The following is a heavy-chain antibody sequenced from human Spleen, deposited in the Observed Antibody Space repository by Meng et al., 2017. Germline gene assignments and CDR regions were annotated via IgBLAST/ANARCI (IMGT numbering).Heavy chain of an antibody. CDR2: IYPSGST. V-gene: IGHV4-4*02. J-gene: IGHJ4*02. CDR1: GGSISSSNW. CDR3: AKVHSNSPYFDY. Sequence: VQLQGSGPGRVKPSGPLSLTGAVPGGSISSSNWWTWVRLPPGKGLEWIGEIYPSGSTNYNPSLKSRVTISVDKSKNQFSLKLSSVTAADTAVYYCAKVHSNSPYFDYWGQGTLVTVSS. D-gene: IGHD6-6*01.